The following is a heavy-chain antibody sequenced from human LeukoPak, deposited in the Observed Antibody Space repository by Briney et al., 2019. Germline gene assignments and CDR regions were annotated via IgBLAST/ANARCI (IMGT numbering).Heavy chain of an antibody. Sequence: SETLSLTCTVSGGSISSYYWSWIRQPPGKGLEWIGYIYYSGSTNYNPSLRSRVTISVDTSKNQFSLKLSSVTAADTAVYYCARGTGTISMVRGVTHYYYYGMDVWGQGTTVTVSS. CDR2: IYYSGST. CDR3: ARGTGTISMVRGVTHYYYYGMDV. CDR1: GGSISSYY. V-gene: IGHV4-59*08. J-gene: IGHJ6*02. D-gene: IGHD3-10*01.